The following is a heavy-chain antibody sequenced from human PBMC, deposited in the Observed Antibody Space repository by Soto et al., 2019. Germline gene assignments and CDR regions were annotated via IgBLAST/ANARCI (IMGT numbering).Heavy chain of an antibody. J-gene: IGHJ4*02. CDR1: GYTFTVYY. CDR3: ARACGYGDYYFGY. D-gene: IGHD4-17*01. Sequence: ASVKVSCKASGYTFTVYYMHWVRQAPGQGLEWMGWINPNSGGTNYAQKFQGWVTMTRDTSISTAYMELSRLRSDDTAVYYCARACGYGDYYFGYCGQGTLVTVSS. CDR2: INPNSGGT. V-gene: IGHV1-2*04.